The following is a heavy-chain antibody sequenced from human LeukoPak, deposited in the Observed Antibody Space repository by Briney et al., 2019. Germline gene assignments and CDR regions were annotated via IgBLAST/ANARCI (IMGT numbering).Heavy chain of an antibody. CDR2: IKDDGRDK. D-gene: IGHD3-10*01. V-gene: IGHV3-7*01. CDR3: ARTHLGAFDI. Sequence: GGSLRLSCVVSGLTFSNYWMTWVRQAPGKGLEWVANIKDDGRDKNYVASVKGRFTISRDNAKNSVYLQMNSLRAEDTAVYYCARTHLGAFDIWGQGTMVTVSS. CDR1: GLTFSNYW. J-gene: IGHJ3*02.